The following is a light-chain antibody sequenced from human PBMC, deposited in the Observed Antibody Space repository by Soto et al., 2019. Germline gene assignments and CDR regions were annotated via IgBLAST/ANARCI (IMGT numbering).Light chain of an antibody. Sequence: DIQMTQSPSSLSASVGDRVTITCRASQSISSYLNWYQQKPGKAPKLLIYAASSLQSGVPSRFSASGSGTDFTLTISSLQPEDFATYYCQQSYSTPPFPFGPGTKVDIK. CDR3: QQSYSTPPFP. V-gene: IGKV1-39*01. J-gene: IGKJ3*01. CDR2: AAS. CDR1: QSISSY.